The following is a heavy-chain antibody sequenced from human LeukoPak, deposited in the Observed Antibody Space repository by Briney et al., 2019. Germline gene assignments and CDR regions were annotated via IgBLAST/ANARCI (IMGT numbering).Heavy chain of an antibody. D-gene: IGHD6-13*01. CDR2: LRSKAYGGTT. CDR1: GFTFGDYA. CDR3: TRDREQQLYFDY. J-gene: IGHJ4*02. Sequence: GGSLRLSCTASGFTFGDYAMSWVRQAPGKGLEWVGFLRSKAYGGTTEYAASVKGRFTISRDDSKSIAYLQMNSLKTEDTAVYYCTRDREQQLYFDYWGQGTLVSVSS. V-gene: IGHV3-49*04.